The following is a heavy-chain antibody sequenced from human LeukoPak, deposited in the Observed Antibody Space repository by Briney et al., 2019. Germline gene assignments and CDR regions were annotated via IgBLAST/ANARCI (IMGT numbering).Heavy chain of an antibody. CDR2: INPNSGGT. D-gene: IGHD3-22*01. Sequence: ASVKVSCKASGYTFTGYYTHWVRQAPGQGLEWMGRINPNSGGTNYAQKFQGRVTMTRDASISTAYMELSRLRSDDTAVYYCALYYYDSSGSDYWGQGTLVTVSS. CDR1: GYTFTGYY. V-gene: IGHV1-2*06. J-gene: IGHJ4*02. CDR3: ALYYYDSSGSDY.